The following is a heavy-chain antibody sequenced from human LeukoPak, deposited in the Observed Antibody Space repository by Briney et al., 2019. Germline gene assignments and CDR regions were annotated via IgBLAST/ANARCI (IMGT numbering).Heavy chain of an antibody. D-gene: IGHD3-22*01. CDR2: IIPIFGTA. V-gene: IGHV1-69*13. J-gene: IGHJ4*02. CDR1: GGTFSSFA. CDR3: ARARAPYYYDSSGYYCYFDY. Sequence: GASVKVSCKASGGTFSSFAISWVRQAPGQGLEWMGGIIPIFGTANYAQKFQGRVTITADESTSTAYMELSSLRSEDTAVYYCARARAPYYYDSSGYYCYFDYWGQGTLVTVSS.